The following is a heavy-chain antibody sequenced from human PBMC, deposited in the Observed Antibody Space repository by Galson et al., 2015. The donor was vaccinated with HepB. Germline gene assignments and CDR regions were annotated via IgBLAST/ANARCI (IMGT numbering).Heavy chain of an antibody. J-gene: IGHJ3*02. CDR1: GYTFIGYY. CDR2: INPNGGGT. D-gene: IGHD4-17*01. CDR3: ATGEHLRSNDAFDI. V-gene: IGHV1-2*02. Sequence: SVKVSCKASGYTFIGYYIHWVRQAPGQGLEWMGWINPNGGGTNYAQKFQGRVTMTRDTSISAVYMELSSLRSDDTAVYFCATGEHLRSNDAFDIWGQGTMVNVSS.